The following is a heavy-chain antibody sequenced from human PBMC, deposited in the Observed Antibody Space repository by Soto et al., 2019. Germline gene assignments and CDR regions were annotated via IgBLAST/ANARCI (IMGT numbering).Heavy chain of an antibody. D-gene: IGHD6-13*01. CDR2: VSASNGNT. CDR1: GYTFTSYG. Sequence: QVQLVQSGAEVKKPGASVKVSCKASGYTFTSYGISWVRQAAGQGLESMGWVSASNGNTDYAQKPQGRVTMTTDASMGTAYMELRSLRSDDTAVYYCATDWAAAGPFDYWGQGTLVTVSS. V-gene: IGHV1-18*01. J-gene: IGHJ4*02. CDR3: ATDWAAAGPFDY.